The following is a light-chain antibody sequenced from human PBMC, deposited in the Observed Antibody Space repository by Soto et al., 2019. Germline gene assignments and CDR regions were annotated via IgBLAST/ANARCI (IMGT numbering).Light chain of an antibody. CDR3: QHYQRYPPS. CDR1: HPININ. J-gene: IGKJ4*01. V-gene: IGKV1-16*01. Sequence: DIQMTQSPSSLSASVGDRVTITCRASHPININLVWFQQKPGKAPKSLIYAATNLQSGVPSRFSGSGGWTDFSLTISSLQPEDVATYYCQHYQRYPPSFGGGTKLVIK. CDR2: AAT.